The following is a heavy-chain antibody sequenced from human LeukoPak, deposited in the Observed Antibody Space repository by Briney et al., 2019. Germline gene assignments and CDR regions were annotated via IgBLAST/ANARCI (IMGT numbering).Heavy chain of an antibody. Sequence: GGSLRLSWAASGFSFSTYCMKWVRQAPGKGLEWVASISPGGTYTFYGDSVEGRFTISRDATTHSLYLQMNSLRPEHTAVSDWERVAYTYVFDFWGQGPLLTVSS. CDR2: ISPGGTYT. V-gene: IGHV3-21*01. CDR1: GFSFSTYC. J-gene: IGHJ4*02. D-gene: IGHD3-16*01. CDR3: ERVAYTYVFDF.